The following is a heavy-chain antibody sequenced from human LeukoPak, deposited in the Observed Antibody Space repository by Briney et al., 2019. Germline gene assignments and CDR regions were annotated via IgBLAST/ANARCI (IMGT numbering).Heavy chain of an antibody. D-gene: IGHD1-26*01. CDR2: ISWNSGSI. CDR3: AKDSFAAEWELQSGSWFDP. J-gene: IGHJ5*02. Sequence: GGSLRLSCAASGFTFDDYAMHWVRQAPGKGLEWVSGISWNSGSIGYADSVKGRFTISRDNAKNSLYLQMNSLRAEDTALYYCAKDSFAAEWELQSGSWFDPWGQGTLVTVSS. CDR1: GFTFDDYA. V-gene: IGHV3-9*01.